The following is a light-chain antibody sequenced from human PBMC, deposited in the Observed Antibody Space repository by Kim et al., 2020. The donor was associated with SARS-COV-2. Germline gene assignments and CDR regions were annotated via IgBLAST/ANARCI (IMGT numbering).Light chain of an antibody. CDR3: AAWDDSLNGVV. V-gene: IGLV1-44*01. CDR1: SSNIGSNT. CDR2: TKN. Sequence: GQRVTIACSGSSSNIGSNTVNWYQQLPGTAPKLLIHTKNQRPSGVPGRFSASKSGTSASLAISGLQSEVEADYYCAAWDDSLNGVVFGGGTKVTVL. J-gene: IGLJ2*01.